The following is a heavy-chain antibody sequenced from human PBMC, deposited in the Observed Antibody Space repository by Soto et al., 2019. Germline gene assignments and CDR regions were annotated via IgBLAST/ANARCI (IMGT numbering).Heavy chain of an antibody. J-gene: IGHJ4*02. V-gene: IGHV3-30-3*01. Sequence: QVQLVESGGGVVQPGRSLRLSCAASGFTFSSYAMHWVRQAPGKGLEWVAVISYDGSNKYYADSVKGRFTISRDNSKNTLYLQMSSLRAEDTAVYYCARGGYYDSSGYYYFDYWGQGTLVTVSS. CDR1: GFTFSSYA. CDR3: ARGGYYDSSGYYYFDY. D-gene: IGHD3-22*01. CDR2: ISYDGSNK.